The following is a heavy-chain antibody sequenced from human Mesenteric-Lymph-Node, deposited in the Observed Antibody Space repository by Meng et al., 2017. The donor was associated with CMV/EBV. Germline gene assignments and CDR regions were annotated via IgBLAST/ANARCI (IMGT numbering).Heavy chain of an antibody. J-gene: IGHJ5*02. V-gene: IGHV1-2*06. D-gene: IGHD2/OR15-2a*01. CDR1: GYTLTDFY. CDR2: INPNSGVS. CDR3: ARDNVNPEGFDP. Sequence: QVQLVQSRAEVGKPGASVMVSCKASGYTLTDFYIHWVRQAPGQGLELMGRINPNSGVSNSAQNFQGRVTMTRDTSISTAYMELGRLTSDDTAVYYCARDNVNPEGFDPWGQGTLVTSPQ.